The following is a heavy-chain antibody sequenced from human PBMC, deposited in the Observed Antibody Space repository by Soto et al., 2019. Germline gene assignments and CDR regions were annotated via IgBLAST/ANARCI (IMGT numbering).Heavy chain of an antibody. D-gene: IGHD6-19*01. V-gene: IGHV2-26*01. Sequence: QVTLKESGPVLVKPTETLTSRCTVSGLSITDSEMGVSWIRQPPGQPLEWLAHIDSSGEKSYRTFLKRRLAISKDTSKSQIVLTMTNMDPADTATYYCARRHLAVAVSPWFDPWGQGIPVTVSS. CDR1: GLSITDSEMG. CDR3: ARRHLAVAVSPWFDP. J-gene: IGHJ5*02. CDR2: IDSSGEK.